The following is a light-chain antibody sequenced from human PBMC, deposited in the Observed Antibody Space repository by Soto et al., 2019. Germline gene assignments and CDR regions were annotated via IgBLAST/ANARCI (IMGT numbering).Light chain of an antibody. CDR3: QQRTNGPPLFT. CDR1: HTVGTY. Sequence: EIVLTQSPATLSLSPGERATLSCRSSHTVGTYLAWYQKKPGQAPRLLIYGSSNRATGTPARFTGSGSGTDFSLTISSLEAEDSGIYYCQQRTNGPPLFTFGPGTKVEIK. J-gene: IGKJ3*01. V-gene: IGKV3-11*01. CDR2: GSS.